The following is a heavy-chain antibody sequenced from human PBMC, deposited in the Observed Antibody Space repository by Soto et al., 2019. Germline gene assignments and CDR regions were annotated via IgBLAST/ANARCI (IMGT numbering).Heavy chain of an antibody. Sequence: SETLSLTCTVSGGSISSYYWSWIRQPPGKGLEWIGYIYYSGSTNYNPSLKSRVTISVDTSKNQFSLKLSSVTAADTAVYYCARAGMRSSRYYFDYWGQGTLVTVSS. D-gene: IGHD3-10*01. J-gene: IGHJ4*02. CDR1: GGSISSYY. V-gene: IGHV4-59*01. CDR2: IYYSGST. CDR3: ARAGMRSSRYYFDY.